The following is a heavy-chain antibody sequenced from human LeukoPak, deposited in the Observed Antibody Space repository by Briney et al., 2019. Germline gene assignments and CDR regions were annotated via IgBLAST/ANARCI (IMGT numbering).Heavy chain of an antibody. J-gene: IGHJ4*02. CDR2: IRSKANSYAT. V-gene: IGHV3-73*01. Sequence: GGSLKLSCAASGFTFSGSAIHWVRQTSGKGLEWFGRIRSKANSYATAYAASVKGRFTISRDDSKNAAYLQMNSLKTEDTAVYYCTSHYYYGSGSYYNVGYWGQGTLVTVSS. CDR3: TSHYYYGSGSYYNVGY. CDR1: GFTFSGSA. D-gene: IGHD3-10*01.